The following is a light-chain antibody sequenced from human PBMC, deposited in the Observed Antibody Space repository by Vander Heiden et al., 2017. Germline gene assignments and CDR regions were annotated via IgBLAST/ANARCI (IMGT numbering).Light chain of an antibody. V-gene: IGKV1-33*01. Sequence: DLQLTQPRSSLYASVGDRVTITCQASQDISTYLNWYQQKPGKAPKLLISDASNVGTGVPTMFSGSESGTEFTFTITNLQPEDIATYYCQQYDSLPLTFGGGTNVELK. CDR1: QDISTY. J-gene: IGKJ4*01. CDR2: DAS. CDR3: QQYDSLPLT.